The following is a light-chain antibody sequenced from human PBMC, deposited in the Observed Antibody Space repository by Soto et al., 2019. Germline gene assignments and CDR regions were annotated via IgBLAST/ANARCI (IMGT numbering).Light chain of an antibody. Sequence: SAPPPPPSPSGVPGQSVTISRPGNSRDRCGYNYVSWYQQHPGKAPKLMIYEVSKRPSGVPDRFSGSKSGNTASLTVSGLQADDEADYYCSSYAGSNNFYVFGTGTKVTVL. J-gene: IGLJ1*01. V-gene: IGLV2-8*01. CDR2: EVS. CDR1: SRDRCGYNY. CDR3: SSYAGSNNFYV.